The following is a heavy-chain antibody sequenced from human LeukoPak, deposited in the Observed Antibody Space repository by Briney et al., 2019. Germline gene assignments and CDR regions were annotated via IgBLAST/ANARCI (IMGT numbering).Heavy chain of an antibody. CDR2: INPNSGGT. V-gene: IGHV1-2*02. D-gene: IGHD3-22*01. CDR1: GYIFISHY. J-gene: IGHJ4*02. Sequence: GASVKVSCKASGYIFISHYIHWVRQAPGQGPEWMGWINPNSGGTNYAQKFQGRVTMTRDTSISTAYMEVSSLRSDDTAVYYCARSYSYDSSGYYGAKWGQGTLVTVSS. CDR3: ARSYSYDSSGYYGAK.